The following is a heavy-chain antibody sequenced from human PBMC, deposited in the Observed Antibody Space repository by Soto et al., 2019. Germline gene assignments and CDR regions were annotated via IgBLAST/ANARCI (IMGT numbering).Heavy chain of an antibody. CDR2: ISAYNGNT. D-gene: IGHD6-13*01. Sequence: PVILACKPVGSTFTGAGTGWGRQANGQGLQWMGWISAYNGNTNYAQKLQGRGTMTTDTSTSTAYMELRSLRSDDTAVYYCARDWSAIYSTPAFDIWGQATMVTV. CDR3: ARDWSAIYSTPAFDI. V-gene: IGHV1-18*04. CDR1: GSTFTGAG. J-gene: IGHJ3*02.